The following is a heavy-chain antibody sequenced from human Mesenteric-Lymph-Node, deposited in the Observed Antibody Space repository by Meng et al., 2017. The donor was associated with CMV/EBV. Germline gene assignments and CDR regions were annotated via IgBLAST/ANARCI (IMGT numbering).Heavy chain of an antibody. CDR1: GGSFSGYD. CDR2: MNHSGST. D-gene: IGHD5-24*01. V-gene: IGHV4-34*01. J-gene: IGHJ3*02. CDR3: ARDATIDADDAFDI. Sequence: SQTLSLTCGVSGGSFSGYDWSWIRQPPGKRLEWIGEMNHSGSTNYNPSLKSRVTISVDASKKQFSLKVSSVTAADTAVYYCARDATIDADDAFDIWGQGTMVTVSS.